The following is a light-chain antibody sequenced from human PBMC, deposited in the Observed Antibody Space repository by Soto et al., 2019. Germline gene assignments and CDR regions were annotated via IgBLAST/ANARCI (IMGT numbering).Light chain of an antibody. CDR2: GAS. CDR1: QSVSTK. J-gene: IGKJ5*01. V-gene: IGKV3-15*01. Sequence: EIVMTQSPATLSASPGERVTLSCRASQSVSTKSAWYQQKPGQAPRLLIYGASTRVTGIPARFSGSGSGTDFTLTISSLQSEDFVVYYCQQYKDWFSISFGQGTRLEMK. CDR3: QQYKDWFSIS.